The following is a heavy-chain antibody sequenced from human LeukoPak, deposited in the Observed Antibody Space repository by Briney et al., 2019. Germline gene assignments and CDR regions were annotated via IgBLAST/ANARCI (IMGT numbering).Heavy chain of an antibody. V-gene: IGHV3-66*01. CDR2: IYSGGST. Sequence: GGSLRLSCAVSGFAVIDNYMSWVRQAPGKGLEWVSVIYSGGSTYYADSVKGRFTISRDNSKNTLYLQMNSLRAEDTAVYYCASSGSYLDYFDYWGQGTLVTVSS. CDR1: GFAVIDNY. D-gene: IGHD1-26*01. J-gene: IGHJ4*02. CDR3: ASSGSYLDYFDY.